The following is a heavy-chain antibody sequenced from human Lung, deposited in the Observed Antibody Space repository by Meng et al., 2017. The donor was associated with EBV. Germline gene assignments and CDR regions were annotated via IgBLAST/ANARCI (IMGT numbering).Heavy chain of an antibody. CDR1: GGSISIGGYY. Sequence: HGQPEGPGPGLVKPSQTLSLTCTVSGGSISIGGYYWSWIRQHPGKGLEWIGYIYYSGSTYYNPSLKSLVTISVDTSKNQFSLKLSSVTAADTAVYYCARVVAGRYNWFDPWGQGTLVTVSS. V-gene: IGHV4-31*01. J-gene: IGHJ5*02. CDR3: ARVVAGRYNWFDP. CDR2: IYYSGST. D-gene: IGHD6-6*01.